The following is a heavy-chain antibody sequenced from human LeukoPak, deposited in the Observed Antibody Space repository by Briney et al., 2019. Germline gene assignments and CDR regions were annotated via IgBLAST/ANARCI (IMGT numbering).Heavy chain of an antibody. Sequence: SETLSLTCAVYGGSFSGYYWSWIRQPPGKGLEWIGEINHSGSTYYNPSLKSRVTISVDTSKNQFSLKLSSVTAADTAVYYCARHHLLYDFWSGYYHYFDYWGQGTLVTVSS. J-gene: IGHJ4*02. CDR3: ARHHLLYDFWSGYYHYFDY. CDR2: INHSGST. CDR1: GGSFSGYY. D-gene: IGHD3-3*01. V-gene: IGHV4-34*01.